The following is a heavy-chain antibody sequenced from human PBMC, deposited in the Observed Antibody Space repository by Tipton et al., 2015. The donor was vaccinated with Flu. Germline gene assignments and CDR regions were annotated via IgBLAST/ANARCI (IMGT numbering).Heavy chain of an antibody. D-gene: IGHD4-11*01. CDR2: IYYSGNT. CDR1: GGSISSSSYY. CDR3: ARRDYSNYVSDPKSWFDP. Sequence: TLSLTCTVSGGSISSSSYYWGWIRQPPGKGLELIGSIYYSGNTYYSPSLKSRVAMSVDTSKNQFSLKVISVTAADTAVYYCARRDYSNYVSDPKSWFDPWGQGALVTVSS. J-gene: IGHJ5*02. V-gene: IGHV4-39*01.